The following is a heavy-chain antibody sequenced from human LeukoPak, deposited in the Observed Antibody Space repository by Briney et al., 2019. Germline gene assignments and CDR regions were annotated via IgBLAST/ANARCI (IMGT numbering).Heavy chain of an antibody. D-gene: IGHD4-17*01. CDR1: GGSINSGDYI. J-gene: IGHJ4*02. V-gene: IGHV4-30-4*01. CDR2: FHHGGSP. Sequence: PSETLSLTCTVSGGSINSGDYIWTWIRQPPGEGLEWIGRFHHGGSPSYNPSLQSRVTISADTSKNHFSLNLRSVSDADTAVYYCARGLTSDKIDYWGQGTLVTVSS. CDR3: ARGLTSDKIDY.